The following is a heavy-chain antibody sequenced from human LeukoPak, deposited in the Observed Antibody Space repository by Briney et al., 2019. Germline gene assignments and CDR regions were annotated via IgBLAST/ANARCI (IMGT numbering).Heavy chain of an antibody. V-gene: IGHV3-30-3*01. CDR1: GFTFSSHW. D-gene: IGHD3-3*01. J-gene: IGHJ6*02. CDR3: ATDPNVLRFLEWPPYYYYGMDV. CDR2: ISYDGSNK. Sequence: GGSLRLSCAGSGFTFSSHWIGWVRQAPGKGLEWVAVISYDGSNKYYADSVKGRFTISRDNSKNTLYLQMNSLRAEDTAVYYCATDPNVLRFLEWPPYYYYGMDVWGQGTTVTVSS.